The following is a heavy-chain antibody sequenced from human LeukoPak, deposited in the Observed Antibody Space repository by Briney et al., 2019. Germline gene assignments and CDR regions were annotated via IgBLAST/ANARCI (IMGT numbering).Heavy chain of an antibody. CDR1: GDSVSSNSAA. Sequence: SQTLSFTCAISGDSVSSNSAAWSWIRQSPSRGLEWLGRTYYRSKWYNDYAVSVKSRITVNPDTSKNQFSLQLDSVTPEDSAIYYCARVTTRVFDIWGQGTMVTVSS. CDR3: ARVTTRVFDI. CDR2: TYYRSKWYN. J-gene: IGHJ3*02. V-gene: IGHV6-1*01. D-gene: IGHD4-17*01.